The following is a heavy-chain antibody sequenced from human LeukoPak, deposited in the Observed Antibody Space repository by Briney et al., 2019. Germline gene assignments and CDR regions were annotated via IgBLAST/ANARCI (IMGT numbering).Heavy chain of an antibody. J-gene: IGHJ4*02. D-gene: IGHD1/OR15-1a*01. CDR2: MNPNSGNT. Sequence: ASVKVSCKASGGTFSSYAISWVRQAPGQGLEWMGWMNPNSGNTGYAQKFQGRVTMTRNTSISTAYMELSSLRSEDTAVYYCARGVNNPFDYWGQGTLVTVSS. V-gene: IGHV1-8*02. CDR1: GGTFSSYA. CDR3: ARGVNNPFDY.